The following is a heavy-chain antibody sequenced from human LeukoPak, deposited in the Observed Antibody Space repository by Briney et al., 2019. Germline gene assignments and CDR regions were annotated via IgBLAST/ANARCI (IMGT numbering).Heavy chain of an antibody. CDR2: ISGSGHST. Sequence: GGSLRLSCAASGFTFSSFSMSWVRQAPGKGLEWVSAISGSGHSTYYSDSVKGRFTVSRDNSKNTLYLQMNSLRAEDTAVYYCAKSTAAAFDYWGQGTLVTVSS. V-gene: IGHV3-23*01. CDR3: AKSTAAAFDY. J-gene: IGHJ4*02. D-gene: IGHD6-13*01. CDR1: GFTFSSFS.